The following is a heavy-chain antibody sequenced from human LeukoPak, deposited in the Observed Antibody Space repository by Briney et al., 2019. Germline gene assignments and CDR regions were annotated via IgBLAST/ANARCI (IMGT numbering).Heavy chain of an antibody. CDR3: AGADPVTIWFDP. Sequence: SETLSLTCTVSGGSISSYYWSWIRQPPGKGLEWIGYIYYSGSTNYNPSLKSRVTISVDTSKNQFSLKLSSVTAADTAVYYCAGADPVTIWFDPWGQGTLVTVSS. CDR1: GGSISSYY. V-gene: IGHV4-59*08. D-gene: IGHD4-17*01. J-gene: IGHJ5*02. CDR2: IYYSGST.